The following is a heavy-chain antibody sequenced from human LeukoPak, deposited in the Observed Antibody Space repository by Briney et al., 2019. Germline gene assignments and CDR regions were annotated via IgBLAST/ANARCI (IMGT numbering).Heavy chain of an antibody. CDR3: ARQGTYSSAIGMGY. CDR2: INPSGGST. Sequence: GASVKVSCKASGYTFNNHYMYWVRQAPGQGLEWMGVINPSGGSTSYAQKFQGRVTMTRDTSTRTVYMEVNSLRSEDKAVYYCARQGTYSSAIGMGYWGQGTLVTVSS. J-gene: IGHJ4*02. CDR1: GYTFNNHY. D-gene: IGHD6-19*01. V-gene: IGHV1-46*02.